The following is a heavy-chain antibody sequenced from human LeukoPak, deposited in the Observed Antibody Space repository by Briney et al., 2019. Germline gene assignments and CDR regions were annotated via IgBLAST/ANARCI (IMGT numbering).Heavy chain of an antibody. CDR2: INHSGSA. CDR3: ARGRPVFDY. Sequence: SETLSLTCAVYGGSFSGYYWSWIRQPPGKGLEWIGEINHSGSANYNPPRKSRVTISVDTSKNQFSLNLSSVTAADTAVYYCARGRPVFDYWGQGTLVTVSS. J-gene: IGHJ4*02. CDR1: GGSFSGYY. V-gene: IGHV4-34*01.